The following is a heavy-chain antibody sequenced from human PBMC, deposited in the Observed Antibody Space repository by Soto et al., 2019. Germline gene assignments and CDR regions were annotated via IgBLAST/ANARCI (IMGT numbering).Heavy chain of an antibody. Sequence: PSQTLSLTCVISGDSVSSNSAAWNWIRQSPSRGLEWLGRTYYRSKWYNDYAVSVKSRITINPDTSKNQFSLQLNSVTPEDTAVYYCARAVRVRGVIILDAFDIWGQGTMVTVSS. J-gene: IGHJ3*02. CDR1: GDSVSSNSAA. CDR3: ARAVRVRGVIILDAFDI. V-gene: IGHV6-1*01. D-gene: IGHD3-10*01. CDR2: TYYRSKWYN.